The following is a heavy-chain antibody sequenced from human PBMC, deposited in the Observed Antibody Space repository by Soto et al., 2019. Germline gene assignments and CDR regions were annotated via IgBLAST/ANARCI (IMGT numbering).Heavy chain of an antibody. CDR2: IYYSGST. D-gene: IGHD4-17*01. CDR1: GGSISSGGYY. CDR3: ARDLLRNNYYYYGMDV. J-gene: IGHJ6*02. Sequence: QVQLQESGPGLVKPSQTLSLTCTVSGGSISSGGYYWSWIRQHAGKGLEWIGYIYYSGSTYYNPSLKSRVTISVDTSKNQFSLKLSSVTAADTAVYYCARDLLRNNYYYYGMDVWGQGTTVTVSS. V-gene: IGHV4-31*03.